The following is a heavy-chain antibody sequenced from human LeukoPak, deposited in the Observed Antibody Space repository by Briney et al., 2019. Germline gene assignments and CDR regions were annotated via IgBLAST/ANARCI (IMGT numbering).Heavy chain of an antibody. J-gene: IGHJ6*02. CDR2: INPNSGGT. V-gene: IGHV1-2*02. CDR1: GYTFTDYY. D-gene: IGHD3-3*01. Sequence: ASVKVSCKTSGYTFTDYYIHWARQAPGQGLEWMGWINPNSGGTNYAQKFQGRVTMTRDTSISTAYMELSRLRSDDTAVYYCASGLYDFWSGYSYYYGMDVWGQGTTVTVSS. CDR3: ASGLYDFWSGYSYYYGMDV.